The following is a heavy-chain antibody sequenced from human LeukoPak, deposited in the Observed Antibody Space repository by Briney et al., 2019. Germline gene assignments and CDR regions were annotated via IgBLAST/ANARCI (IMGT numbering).Heavy chain of an antibody. V-gene: IGHV4-31*03. Sequence: SETPSLTCTVSGGSISSGGYYWSWIRQHPGKGLEWIGYIYYSGSTYYNPSLKSRVTISVDTSKNQFSLKLSSVTAADTAVYYCARVDSSGYDYYFDYWGQGTLVTVSS. CDR2: IYYSGST. J-gene: IGHJ4*02. CDR1: GGSISSGGYY. D-gene: IGHD3-22*01. CDR3: ARVDSSGYDYYFDY.